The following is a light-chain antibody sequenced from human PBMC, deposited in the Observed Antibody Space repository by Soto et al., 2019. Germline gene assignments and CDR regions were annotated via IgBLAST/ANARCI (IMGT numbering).Light chain of an antibody. CDR3: QQYGSSLT. Sequence: EIVLTQSPGTLSLSPGERATLSYRASQSVSSSYLAWYQQKPGQAPRLLIYGASSRATGIPDRFSGSGSGTDFTLTISRLEPEDFAVYYCQQYGSSLTVGQGTKVDIK. CDR1: QSVSSSY. V-gene: IGKV3-20*01. J-gene: IGKJ1*01. CDR2: GAS.